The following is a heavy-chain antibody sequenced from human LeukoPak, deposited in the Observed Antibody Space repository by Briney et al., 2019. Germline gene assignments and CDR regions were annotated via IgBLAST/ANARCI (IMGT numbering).Heavy chain of an antibody. CDR2: ISASGGST. V-gene: IGHV3-23*01. Sequence: PGGSLRLSCAASGFTFSSSAMSWVRQVPGKGLEWVSGISASGGSTYYADSVRGRFTISRDNSKNTLYVQMNSLRDEDTAVYYCVKEGEVVITHRFDSWGQGTLVTVSS. CDR3: VKEGEVVITHRFDS. J-gene: IGHJ4*02. D-gene: IGHD3-22*01. CDR1: GFTFSSSA.